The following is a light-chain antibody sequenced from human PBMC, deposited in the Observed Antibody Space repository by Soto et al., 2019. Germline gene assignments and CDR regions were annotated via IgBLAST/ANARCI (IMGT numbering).Light chain of an antibody. Sequence: DIPMTQSPPSLSASVGDKVTITCRASQNINWSLSWYQQGPGKAPKLLISAASRLQSGVPSRFSGSGSGTDFTCTIGGLQTEDFATGYCHHSYSAALTFGGGTKVEIK. CDR2: AAS. V-gene: IGKV1-39*01. J-gene: IGKJ4*01. CDR1: QNINWS. CDR3: HHSYSAALT.